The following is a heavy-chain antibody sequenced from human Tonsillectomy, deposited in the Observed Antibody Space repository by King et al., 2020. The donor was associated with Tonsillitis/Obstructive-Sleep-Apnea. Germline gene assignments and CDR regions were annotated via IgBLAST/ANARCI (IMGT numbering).Heavy chain of an antibody. CDR2: IDSSESYP. J-gene: IGHJ6*03. V-gene: IGHV5-10-1*01. CDR3: ARLSDSSGWNSGFYYMDV. Sequence: VQLVETGAEVKKPVESLRISCKGSVYSFISCWIRLVRQMPGKYLEGLGSIDSSESYPNYNPFFQCHVTISVDKFISTAYLQWSSLKASDTAMYYCARLSDSSGWNSGFYYMDVWGKGTTVTVSS. D-gene: IGHD6-19*01. CDR1: VYSFISCW.